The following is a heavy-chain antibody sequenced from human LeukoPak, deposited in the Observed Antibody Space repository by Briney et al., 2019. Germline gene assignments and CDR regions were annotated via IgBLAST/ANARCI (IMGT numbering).Heavy chain of an antibody. V-gene: IGHV4-30-2*01. CDR1: GGSISRGGYY. Sequence: SETLSLTCAVSGGSISRGGYYWSWIRQPPGKGLEWIGYIYHSGSTYYNPSLKSRVTISVDRSKNQFSLKLSSVAAADTAVYYCARDRDGMDVWGQGTTVNVSS. CDR3: ARDRDGMDV. CDR2: IYHSGST. J-gene: IGHJ6*02.